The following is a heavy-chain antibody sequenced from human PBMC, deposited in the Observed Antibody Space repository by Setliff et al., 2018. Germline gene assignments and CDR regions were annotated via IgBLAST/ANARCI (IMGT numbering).Heavy chain of an antibody. CDR1: GGSISSGGYY. Sequence: SETLSLTCTVSGGSISSGGYYWSWIRQHPGKGLEWIGYIYYSGSTYYNPSLKSRVTISVDTPKNQFSLKLSSVTAADTAVYYCARDPLTTNRRRAFDIWGQGTMVTVSS. J-gene: IGHJ3*02. D-gene: IGHD4-17*01. V-gene: IGHV4-31*03. CDR3: ARDPLTTNRRRAFDI. CDR2: IYYSGST.